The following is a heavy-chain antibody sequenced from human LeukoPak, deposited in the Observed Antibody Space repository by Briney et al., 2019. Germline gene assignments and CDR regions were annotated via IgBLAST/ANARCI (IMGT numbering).Heavy chain of an antibody. Sequence: SETLSLTCTVSGGSMTNYYWSWIRQPAGKGLEWIGRMYFSGRTHYNPTLKSRVTMSVDTSKNLFSLKVSSVTAADTAVYYCARVGSDGSYFDYWGQGTLVTVSS. D-gene: IGHD1-26*01. V-gene: IGHV4-4*07. J-gene: IGHJ4*02. CDR1: GGSMTNYY. CDR3: ARVGSDGSYFDY. CDR2: MYFSGRT.